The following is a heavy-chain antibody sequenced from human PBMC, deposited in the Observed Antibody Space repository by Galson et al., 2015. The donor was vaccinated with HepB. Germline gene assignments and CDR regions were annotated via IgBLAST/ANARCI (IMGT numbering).Heavy chain of an antibody. V-gene: IGHV1-24*01. CDR1: GYTLTELS. Sequence: SVKVSCKVSGYTLTELSMHWVRQAPGKGLEWMGGFDPEDGETIYAQKFQGRVTITADESTSTAYMELSSLRSEDTAVYYCASRYSGYDDYYYYGMDVWGQGTTVTVSS. D-gene: IGHD5-12*01. CDR2: FDPEDGET. J-gene: IGHJ6*02. CDR3: ASRYSGYDDYYYYGMDV.